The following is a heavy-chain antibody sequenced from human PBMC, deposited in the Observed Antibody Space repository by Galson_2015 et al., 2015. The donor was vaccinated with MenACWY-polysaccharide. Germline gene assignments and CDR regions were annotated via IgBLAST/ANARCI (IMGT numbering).Heavy chain of an antibody. CDR1: GFSFSIYF. CDR2: INPGGSNP. J-gene: IGHJ6*02. CDR3: VRGSSGWKGMDV. V-gene: IGHV3-74*01. D-gene: IGHD6-19*01. Sequence: SLRLSCAASGFSFSIYFMHWVRQAPGKVWVSRINPGGSNPIYADSVKGRFTVSRDNAKNTLYLQLSSLRAEDTGVYYCVRGSSGWKGMDVWGQGTTVTVSS.